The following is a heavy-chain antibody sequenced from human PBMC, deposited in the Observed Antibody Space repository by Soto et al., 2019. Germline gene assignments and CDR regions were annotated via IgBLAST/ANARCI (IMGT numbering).Heavy chain of an antibody. D-gene: IGHD3-10*01. J-gene: IGHJ4*02. Sequence: WGSLRLSCAASGFIFEMYWIHLCRQSPGKGLVWISRIYNDGTYSDYADSVRGRFTIPRDNVNDTLYLQMNNLRAEDSGLYYCTRGPRPISTGTGAYWGQGTQVTVSS. CDR3: TRGPRPISTGTGAY. CDR1: GFIFEMYW. V-gene: IGHV3-74*01. CDR2: IYNDGTYS.